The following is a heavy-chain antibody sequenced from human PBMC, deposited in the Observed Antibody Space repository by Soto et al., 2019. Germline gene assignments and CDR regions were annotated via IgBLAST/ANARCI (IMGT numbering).Heavy chain of an antibody. J-gene: IGHJ4*02. CDR1: GDSMSGYY. V-gene: IGHV4-59*01. Sequence: QVQLQESGPGVVKPSETLSLSCTVSGDSMSGYYWSWIRQPPGKGLEWIGYIYSSGSTNYNPSLRSRVTISEDTSKNQFSLGLISVTAADTAVYFCASSNGGGNRQVVYWGQGTLVTVSS. CDR2: IYSSGST. D-gene: IGHD2-15*01. CDR3: ASSNGGGNRQVVY.